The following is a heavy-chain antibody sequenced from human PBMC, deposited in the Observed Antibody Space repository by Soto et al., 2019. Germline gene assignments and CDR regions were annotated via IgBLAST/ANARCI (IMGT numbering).Heavy chain of an antibody. V-gene: IGHV1-18*01. D-gene: IGHD1-1*01. J-gene: IGHJ3*02. CDR3: ARERSDWNDAFDI. CDR2: ISAYNGNT. Sequence: GASVKVSCKASGYIFTSYGISWVRQAPGQGLEWMGWISAYNGNTNYAQKPQGRVTMTTDTSTSTAYMELRSLRSDDTAVYYCARERSDWNDAFDIWGQGTMVTVSS. CDR1: GYIFTSYG.